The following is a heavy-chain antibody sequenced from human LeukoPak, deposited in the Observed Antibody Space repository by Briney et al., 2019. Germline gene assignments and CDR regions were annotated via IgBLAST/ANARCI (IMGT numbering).Heavy chain of an antibody. D-gene: IGHD3-22*01. CDR1: GFIFSSYW. CDR2: INQDGSEK. V-gene: IGHV3-7*01. CDR3: AKDSSYYYDTRGPYFDY. J-gene: IGHJ4*02. Sequence: SGGSLRLSCAASGFIFSSYWMSWVRQAPGKGLEWVAQINQDGSEKYYVDSVKGRFTVSRDNSKNTLYLQMNSLRAEDTAVYYCAKDSSYYYDTRGPYFDYWGQGTLVTVSS.